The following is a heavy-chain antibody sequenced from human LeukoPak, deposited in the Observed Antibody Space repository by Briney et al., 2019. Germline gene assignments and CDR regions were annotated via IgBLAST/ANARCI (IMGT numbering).Heavy chain of an antibody. CDR1: GVSISSYY. J-gene: IGHJ3*01. Sequence: SETLSLTCTVSGVSISSYYWTWVRQPPGKGLEWIGYIYYSGSTNYNPSLRSRVTMSVDTSKNQFSLKLSSVTAADTAVYYCARQLISWGQGTMVTVSS. V-gene: IGHV4-59*08. CDR3: ARQLIS. CDR2: IYYSGST.